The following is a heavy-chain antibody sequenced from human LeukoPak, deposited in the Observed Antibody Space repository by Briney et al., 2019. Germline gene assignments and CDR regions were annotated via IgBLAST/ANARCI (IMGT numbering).Heavy chain of an antibody. D-gene: IGHD6-13*01. CDR2: IFHSGNT. J-gene: IGHJ4*02. CDR1: DYAISNDYF. CDR3: AGASSSWYDGWVY. V-gene: IGHV4-38-2*02. Sequence: KPSETLSLTCTVSDYAISNDYFWGWIRQPPGKGLEWIGSIFHSGNTYYNSSLKSRVTISVDTSKNQFSLKLSSVTAADTAVYYCAGASSSWYDGWVYWGQGTLVTVSS.